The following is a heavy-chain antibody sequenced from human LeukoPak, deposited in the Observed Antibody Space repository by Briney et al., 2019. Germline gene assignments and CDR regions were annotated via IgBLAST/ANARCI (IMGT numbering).Heavy chain of an antibody. D-gene: IGHD5-18*01. CDR2: IYYSGST. V-gene: IGHV4-59*01. J-gene: IGHJ4*02. CDR3: ARVRGYSYGFDY. CDR1: GGSISSYY. Sequence: PSETLSLTCTVSGGSISSYYWSWIRQPPGKGLEWIGYIYYSGSTNYNPSLKSRVTMSVDTSKNQFSLKLSSVTAADTAVYYCARVRGYSYGFDYWGQGTLVTVSS.